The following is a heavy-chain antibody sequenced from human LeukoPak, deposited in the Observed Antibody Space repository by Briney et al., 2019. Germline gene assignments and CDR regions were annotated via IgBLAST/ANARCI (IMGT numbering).Heavy chain of an antibody. CDR1: GFTVSSNY. V-gene: IGHV3-53*01. CDR2: IYSGGST. D-gene: IGHD3-22*01. CDR3: AINRNYYDSSGYREVDY. Sequence: GGSLRLSCAASGFTVSSNYMSWVRQAPGKGLEWVSVIYSGGSTYYADSVKGRFTISRDNSENTLYLQMNSLRAEDTAVYYCAINRNYYDSSGYREVDYWGQGTLVTVSS. J-gene: IGHJ4*02.